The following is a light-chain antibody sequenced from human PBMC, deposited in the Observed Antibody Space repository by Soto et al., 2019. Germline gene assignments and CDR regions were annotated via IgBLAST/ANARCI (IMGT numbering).Light chain of an antibody. CDR3: AAWDDSLNGVV. CDR1: GSNIGGNT. Sequence: QSVLTQPPSASGTPGQRVTISCSGSGSNIGGNTVNWYQKFPGTAPKLLIYGNNQRPSGVPDRFSGSKSGTSASLDISGLQSEDEFDYYCAAWDDSLNGVVFGGGTKVTVL. J-gene: IGLJ2*01. CDR2: GNN. V-gene: IGLV1-44*01.